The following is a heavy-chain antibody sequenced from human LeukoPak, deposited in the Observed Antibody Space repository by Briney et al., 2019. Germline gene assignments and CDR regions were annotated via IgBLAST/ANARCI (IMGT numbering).Heavy chain of an antibody. D-gene: IGHD5-12*01. CDR3: GRVKEASAFDI. J-gene: IGHJ3*02. CDR1: GFTFSSYS. V-gene: IGHV3-21*01. CDR2: VRSSGRHM. Sequence: GGSLRLSCAASGFTFSSYSMNWVRQAPGTGLEWVSSVRSSGRHMYYADSVKGRFTISRDNAKNSLYLQMNSLRAEDTAVYYCGRVKEASAFDIWGQGTMVTVSS.